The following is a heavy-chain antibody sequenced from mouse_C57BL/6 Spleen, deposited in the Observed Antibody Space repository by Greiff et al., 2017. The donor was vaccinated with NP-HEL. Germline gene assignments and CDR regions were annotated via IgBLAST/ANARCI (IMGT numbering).Heavy chain of an antibody. CDR3: ARYDGSSYYFDY. Sequence: QVQLQQPGAELVKPGASVKMSCKASGYTFTSYWITWVKQRPGQGLEWIGDIYPGRGSTNYNEKFKSKATLTVDTSSSTAYMQLSSLTSEDSAVYYCARYDGSSYYFDYWGQGTTLTVSS. CDR1: GYTFTSYW. V-gene: IGHV1-55*01. J-gene: IGHJ2*01. D-gene: IGHD1-1*01. CDR2: IYPGRGST.